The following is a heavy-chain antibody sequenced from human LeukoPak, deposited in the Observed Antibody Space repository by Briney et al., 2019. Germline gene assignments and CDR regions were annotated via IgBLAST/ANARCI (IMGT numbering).Heavy chain of an antibody. D-gene: IGHD3-22*01. CDR1: GGSISSGSYY. CDR3: ARLGRGDYYDSSGHYFSLPSGFDI. J-gene: IGHJ3*02. CDR2: IYYSGTT. V-gene: IGHV4-39*07. Sequence: SETLSLTCTVSGGSISSGSYYWVWIRQPPGKGLEWIGTIYYSGTTYYNPSLKSRVTISVDTAKNQVSLKLSSVTAADTAVYYCARLGRGDYYDSSGHYFSLPSGFDIWGQGTTVTVSS.